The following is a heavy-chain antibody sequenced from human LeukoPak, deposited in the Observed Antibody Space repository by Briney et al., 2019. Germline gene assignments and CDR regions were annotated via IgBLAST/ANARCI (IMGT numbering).Heavy chain of an antibody. V-gene: IGHV1-46*01. J-gene: IGHJ6*02. CDR2: INPSGGST. CDR1: GYTFTSYY. CDR3: ASKTGLVEATANYYGMDV. Sequence: ASVKVSCKASGYTFTSYYMHWVRQAPGQGLEWMGIINPSGGSTSYAQKFQGRVTMTRDTSTSTVYMELSSLRSEDTAVYYCASKTGLVEATANYYGMDVWAKGPRSPSP. D-gene: IGHD1-26*01.